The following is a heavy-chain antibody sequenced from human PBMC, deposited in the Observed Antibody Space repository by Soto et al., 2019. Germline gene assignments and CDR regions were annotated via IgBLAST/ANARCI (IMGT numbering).Heavy chain of an antibody. D-gene: IGHD3-10*01. V-gene: IGHV3-74*01. J-gene: IGHJ4*02. CDR2: INSDGSST. CDR1: GFTFGGYL. Sequence: GGSPILSSASSGFTFGGYLMHWVRHAPGKGLVWVSRINSDGSSTSYADSVKGRFTISRDNANNTLYLQMNSLRAEDTAVYYWAMLNYGGGSYYLEIWDYWGQGTLVTVSS. CDR3: AMLNYGGGSYYLEIWDY.